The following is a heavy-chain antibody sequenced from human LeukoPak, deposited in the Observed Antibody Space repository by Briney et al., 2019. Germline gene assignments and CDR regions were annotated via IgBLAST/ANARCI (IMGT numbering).Heavy chain of an antibody. Sequence: GGSLRLSCAASGFTFSNYEMNWIRQAPGKGLEWISYISNSGTTKYYADSVKGRFTISRDNAKNSLYLQMNSLRAEDTAVYYCAAVIDYWGQGTLVTVSS. CDR2: ISNSGTTK. V-gene: IGHV3-48*03. CDR3: AAVIDY. J-gene: IGHJ4*02. CDR1: GFTFSNYE.